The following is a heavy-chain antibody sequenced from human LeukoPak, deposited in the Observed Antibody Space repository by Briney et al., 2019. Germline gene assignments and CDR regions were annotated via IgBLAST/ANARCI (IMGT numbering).Heavy chain of an antibody. CDR3: ARVPHYGSGRLDY. V-gene: IGHV4-31*03. D-gene: IGHD3-10*01. Sequence: SETLSLTCTVSGDSISSGGYYWSWIRQHPGKGLEWIGYIYYSGSTYYNPSLKSRVTISVDTSKNQSSLKLSSVTAADTAVYYCARVPHYGSGRLDYWGQGTLVTVSS. CDR2: IYYSGST. J-gene: IGHJ4*02. CDR1: GDSISSGGYY.